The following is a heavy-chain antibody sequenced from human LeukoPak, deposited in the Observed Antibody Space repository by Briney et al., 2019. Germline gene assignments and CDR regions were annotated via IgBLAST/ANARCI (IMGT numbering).Heavy chain of an antibody. CDR1: GGSFSGYY. CDR3: ARGHYGSGSYYSRGGYFDY. CDR2: ITHSEGT. Sequence: SETLSLTCGVYGGSFSGYYWSWIRQPPGKGLEWIGEITHSEGTNYNPSLKSRVTISVDTSKNQFSLKLSSVTAADTAVYYCARGHYGSGSYYSRGGYFDYWGQGTLVTVSS. D-gene: IGHD3-10*01. V-gene: IGHV4-34*01. J-gene: IGHJ4*02.